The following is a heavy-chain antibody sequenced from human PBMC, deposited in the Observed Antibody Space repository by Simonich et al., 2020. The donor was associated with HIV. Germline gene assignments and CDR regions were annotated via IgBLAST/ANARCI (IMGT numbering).Heavy chain of an antibody. CDR2: INPNSGGK. CDR3: ARGPRTGDFDY. CDR1: GYTFTDYY. J-gene: IGHJ4*02. D-gene: IGHD7-27*01. V-gene: IGHV1-2*02. Sequence: QLQLVQSGAEVNTPGASVKVSCKASGYTFTDYYIHWIRQAPGQGLGGMGWINPNSGGKNYAQKFQGRVTMTRDTSISTVYMELSRLTSDDTAVYYCARGPRTGDFDYWGQGTLVTVSS.